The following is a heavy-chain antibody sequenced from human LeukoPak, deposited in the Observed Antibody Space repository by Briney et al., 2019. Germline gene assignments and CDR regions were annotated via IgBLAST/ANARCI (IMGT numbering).Heavy chain of an antibody. Sequence: SETLSLTCSVSGGSISRSNYYWGWIRQPPGKGLEWIGSIYYSGSTYYNSSLKSRVTISVDTSKNQFSLKLSSVTTADTALYDCARRGDGYTPLDYWGQGTLVTVSS. CDR3: ARRGDGYTPLDY. CDR2: IYYSGST. J-gene: IGHJ4*02. V-gene: IGHV4-39*01. D-gene: IGHD5-24*01. CDR1: GGSISRSNYY.